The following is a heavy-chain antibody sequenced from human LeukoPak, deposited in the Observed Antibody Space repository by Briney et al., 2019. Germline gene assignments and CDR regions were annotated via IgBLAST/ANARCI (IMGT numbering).Heavy chain of an antibody. V-gene: IGHV4-34*01. CDR3: VRAYDY. CDR1: GGSFSGSN. Sequence: SETLSLTCAVYGGSFSGSNWSWIRRPPGKGLEWIGEIYNSGSTIYNPSLKSRVTISVDTSKNQLSLNLDSATAADTAVYYCVRAYDYWGQGTLVTVSS. J-gene: IGHJ4*02. CDR2: IYNSGST.